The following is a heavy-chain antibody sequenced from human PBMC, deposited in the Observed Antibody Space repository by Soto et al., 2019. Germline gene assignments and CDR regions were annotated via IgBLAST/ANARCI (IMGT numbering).Heavy chain of an antibody. CDR1: GCTFTDSF. CDR3: AREDADRGSFDF. CDR2: INPNNGRT. J-gene: IGHJ4*02. V-gene: IGHV1-2*02. Sequence: GASVKVSCKASGCTFTDSFIHWVRQAPGQGLEWMDWINPNNGRTTLAPNFQGRVTLSRDTSINTAYMHLSRLRSDDTAVYYCAREDADRGSFDFWGQGTLVTVSS.